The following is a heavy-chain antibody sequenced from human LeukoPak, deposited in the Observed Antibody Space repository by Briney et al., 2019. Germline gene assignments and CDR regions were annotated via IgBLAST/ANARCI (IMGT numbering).Heavy chain of an antibody. CDR2: IYTCGST. CDR3: ARHEYQLPRGPMVAHNNWFDP. D-gene: IGHD2-2*01. CDR1: GGSISSYY. Sequence: SETLSLTCTVSGGSISSYYWSWIRQPPGKGLQWIGYIYTCGSTNYNPSLKSRVTISVDTSKNQFSLKLSSVTAADTAVYYCARHEYQLPRGPMVAHNNWFDPWGQGTLVTVSS. J-gene: IGHJ5*02. V-gene: IGHV4-4*09.